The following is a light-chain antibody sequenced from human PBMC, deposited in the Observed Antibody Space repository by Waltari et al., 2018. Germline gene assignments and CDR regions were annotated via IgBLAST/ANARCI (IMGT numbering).Light chain of an antibody. V-gene: IGKV1-5*03. J-gene: IGKJ2*01. CDR3: HQYNSFWGT. CDR1: QNISTW. Sequence: DIQMTQSPSTLSASVEDRVTLTCRASQNISTWLAWYQQTPGKAPRLLIYKASNLHSGVPSRFSGSGSETEFTLTISSLQPNDFATYYCHQYNSFWGTFGQGTKLDI. CDR2: KAS.